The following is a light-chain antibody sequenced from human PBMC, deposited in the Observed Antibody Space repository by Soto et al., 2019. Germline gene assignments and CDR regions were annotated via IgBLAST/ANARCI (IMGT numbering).Light chain of an antibody. V-gene: IGKV1-39*01. Sequence: DIQMTQSPASLSASVGDRVTITCRASQSVNNYLNWYQRKPGKAPKLLIYAASSLQSGVPSRFSGSGSGTDFTLSITRLQPEDFATYYCQQTYSTILTFGGGTKVEIK. CDR1: QSVNNY. CDR2: AAS. J-gene: IGKJ4*01. CDR3: QQTYSTILT.